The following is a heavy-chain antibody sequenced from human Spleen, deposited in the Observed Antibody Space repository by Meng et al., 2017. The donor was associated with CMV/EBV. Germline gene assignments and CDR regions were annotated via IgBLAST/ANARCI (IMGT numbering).Heavy chain of an antibody. Sequence: SETLSLTCSVSGGPISSSSFYWGWIRQPPGKGLEWIASTYYTGRTYYNPSLQSRVSISVDTSKNQFSLKLTSVTAADTAVYYCTRRDSYNWNDAFDIWGQGTLVTVSS. J-gene: IGHJ3*02. CDR3: TRRDSYNWNDAFDI. CDR2: TYYTGRT. V-gene: IGHV4-39*01. D-gene: IGHD1-20*01. CDR1: GGPISSSSFY.